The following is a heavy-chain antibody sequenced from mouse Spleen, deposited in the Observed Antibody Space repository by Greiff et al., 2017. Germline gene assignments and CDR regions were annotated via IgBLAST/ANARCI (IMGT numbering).Heavy chain of an antibody. V-gene: IGHV1-64*01. CDR1: GYTFTSYW. D-gene: IGHD4-1*01. J-gene: IGHJ1*03. CDR2: IHPNSGST. Sequence: VQLQQPGAELVKPGASVKLSCKASGYTFTSYWMHWVKQRPGQGLEWIGMIHPNSGSTNYNEKFKSKATLTVDKSSSTAYMQLSSLTSEDSAVYYCAREVLGPDWYFDVWGTGTTVTVSS. CDR3: AREVLGPDWYFDV.